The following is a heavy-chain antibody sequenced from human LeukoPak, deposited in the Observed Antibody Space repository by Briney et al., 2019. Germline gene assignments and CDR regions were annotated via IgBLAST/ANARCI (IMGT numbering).Heavy chain of an antibody. D-gene: IGHD1-26*01. CDR1: GFTFSSYW. V-gene: IGHV3-74*01. Sequence: PGGSLRLSCAASGFTFSSYWMHWVRQAPGKGLVWVSRINSDGGSTSYADSVKGRFTISRDNAKNTLYLQMNSLRAEDTAVYYCARGGRGIVGATAWFDPWGQGTLVTVSS. CDR3: ARGGRGIVGATAWFDP. CDR2: INSDGGST. J-gene: IGHJ5*02.